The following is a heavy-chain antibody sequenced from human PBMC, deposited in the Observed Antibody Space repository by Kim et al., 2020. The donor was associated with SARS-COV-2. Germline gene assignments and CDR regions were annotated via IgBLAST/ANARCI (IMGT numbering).Heavy chain of an antibody. Sequence: GGSLRLSCAASGSTFGNYWMHWVRQAPGKGLVWVSRISGDGTSTSYADSVKGRFTISRDNAKNTLYLQMNSLRAEDTALYYCASRYGDYYYSMDVWGQGTTVTVSS. D-gene: IGHD4-17*01. V-gene: IGHV3-74*01. CDR2: ISGDGTST. CDR3: ASRYGDYYYSMDV. CDR1: GSTFGNYW. J-gene: IGHJ6*02.